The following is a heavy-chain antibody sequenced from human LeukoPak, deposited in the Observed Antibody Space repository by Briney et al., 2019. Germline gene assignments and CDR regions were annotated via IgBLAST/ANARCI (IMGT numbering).Heavy chain of an antibody. D-gene: IGHD3-22*01. CDR3: ARSKRGYYGSSGYFDY. CDR1: GGTLSSYA. CDR2: IIPIFGTA. J-gene: IGHJ4*02. V-gene: IGHV1-69*05. Sequence: SVKVSCKASGGTLSSYAISWVRQAPGQGLEWMGGIIPIFGTANYAQKFQGRVTITTDESTSTAYMELSSLRSEDTAVYYCARSKRGYYGSSGYFDYWGQGTLVTVSS.